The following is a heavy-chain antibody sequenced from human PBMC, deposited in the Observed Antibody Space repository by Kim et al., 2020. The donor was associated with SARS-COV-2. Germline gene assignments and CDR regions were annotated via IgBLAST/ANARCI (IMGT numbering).Heavy chain of an antibody. V-gene: IGHV5-51*01. CDR3: ARTELELHDAFDI. Sequence: YSPSFQGQVTISADKSISTAYLQWSSLKASDTAMYYCARTELELHDAFDIWGQGTMVTVSS. D-gene: IGHD1-7*01. J-gene: IGHJ3*02.